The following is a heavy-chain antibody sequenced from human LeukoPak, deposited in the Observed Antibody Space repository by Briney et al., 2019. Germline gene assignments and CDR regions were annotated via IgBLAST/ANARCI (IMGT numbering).Heavy chain of an antibody. CDR2: INSDGSST. CDR3: ARGYSSGWLGEIGY. J-gene: IGHJ4*02. CDR1: GFTFSSYW. D-gene: IGHD6-19*01. V-gene: IGHV3-74*01. Sequence: GGSLRRSCAASGFTFSSYWTHWVRQAPGKGLVWVSRINSDGSSTSYADSVKGRFTISRDNAKNTLYLQMNSLRAEDTAVYYCARGYSSGWLGEIGYWGQGTLVTVSS.